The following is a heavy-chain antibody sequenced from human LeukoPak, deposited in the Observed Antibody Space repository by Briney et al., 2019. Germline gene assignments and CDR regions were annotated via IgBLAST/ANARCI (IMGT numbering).Heavy chain of an antibody. D-gene: IGHD6-19*01. J-gene: IGHJ4*02. CDR2: ISYDGSNK. CDR1: GFTFSSYA. CDR3: LAVAGTVQRKDY. V-gene: IGHV3-30-3*01. Sequence: GGSLRLSCAASGFTFSSYAMHWVRQAPGKGLEWVAVISYDGSNKYYADSVKGRFTISRDNSKSTLYLQMNSLRAEDTAVYYSLAVAGTVQRKDYWGQGTLVTVSS.